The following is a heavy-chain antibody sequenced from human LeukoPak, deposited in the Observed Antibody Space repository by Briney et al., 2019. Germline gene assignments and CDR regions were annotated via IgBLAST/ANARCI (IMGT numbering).Heavy chain of an antibody. J-gene: IGHJ4*02. CDR1: GFTFSSYW. CDR3: TTDSRSGYGTLVY. Sequence: PGGSLRLSCAASGFTFSSYWMSWVRQAPGKGLEWVGRIKSKTDGGTTDYAAPVKGRFTISRDDSKNTLYLQMNSLKTEDTAVYYCTTDSRSGYGTLVYWDQGSLVVVSS. D-gene: IGHD3-3*01. CDR2: IKSKTDGGTT. V-gene: IGHV3-15*01.